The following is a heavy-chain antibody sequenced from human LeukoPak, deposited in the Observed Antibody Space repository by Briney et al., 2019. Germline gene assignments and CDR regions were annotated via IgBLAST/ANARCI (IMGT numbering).Heavy chain of an antibody. J-gene: IGHJ4*02. CDR3: SRENGAFSPFGY. CDR2: ISLTGLT. D-gene: IGHD2-8*01. CDR1: GGSILSINW. V-gene: IGHV4-4*02. Sequence: SGTLSLTCAVSGGSILSINWWSWVRQPPGQGLEWIGEISLTGLTHYDPSLESRVTVSLDKSKNQLSLNLTSVTAADTAVYYCSRENGAFSPFGYWGQGTLVTVLS.